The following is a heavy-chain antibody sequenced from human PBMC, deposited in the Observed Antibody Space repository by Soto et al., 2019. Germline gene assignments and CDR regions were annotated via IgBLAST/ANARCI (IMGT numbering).Heavy chain of an antibody. V-gene: IGHV1-24*01. D-gene: IGHD3-3*01. CDR3: ATGDDFWSGPRAYYFDY. Sequence: QVQLVQSGAEVKKPGASVKVSCKVSGYTLTELSMHWVRQAPGKGLEWMGGFDPEDGETIYAQKFQGRVTMTEDTSTDTAYMELSSLRSEDTAVYYCATGDDFWSGPRAYYFDYWGQGPLVTVSS. CDR2: FDPEDGET. J-gene: IGHJ4*02. CDR1: GYTLTELS.